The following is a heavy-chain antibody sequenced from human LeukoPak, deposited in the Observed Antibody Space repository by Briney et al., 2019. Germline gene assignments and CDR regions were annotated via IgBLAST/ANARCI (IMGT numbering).Heavy chain of an antibody. V-gene: IGHV4-59*08. CDR2: VYYGGSPTY. J-gene: IGHJ4*02. Sequence: SETLSLTCSVSGGSIISSYWSWIRQPPGKGLEWIGYVYYGGSPTYNYNPSLKSRVTISVDTSKNQLSLRLSSVTAADTAVYFGARIAAAGPLDYWGKGALVTVSS. CDR3: ARIAAAGPLDY. D-gene: IGHD6-13*01. CDR1: GGSIISSY.